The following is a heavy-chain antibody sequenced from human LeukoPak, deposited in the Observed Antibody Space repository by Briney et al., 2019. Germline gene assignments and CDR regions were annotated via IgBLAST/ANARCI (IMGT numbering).Heavy chain of an antibody. CDR1: GFTFSSYS. J-gene: IGHJ4*02. Sequence: GGSLRLSCAVSGFTFSSYSMNWVRQAPGKGLEWVSYISTSGSPIYYAGSVKGRFTISRDNAKNSLYLQMNSLRAEDTAVYYCARTIDYWGLGTLVTVSS. CDR2: ISTSGSPI. CDR3: ARTIDY. V-gene: IGHV3-48*01.